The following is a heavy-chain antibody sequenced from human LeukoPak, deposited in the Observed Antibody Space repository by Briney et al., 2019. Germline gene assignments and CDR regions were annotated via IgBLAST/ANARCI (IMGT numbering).Heavy chain of an antibody. V-gene: IGHV3-21*01. CDR1: GFTFSRNA. CDR2: ISSSSNYT. D-gene: IGHD3-22*01. Sequence: GGSLRLSCAASGFTFSRNAMNWVRQAPGKGLEWVSFISSSSNYTSYADSVKGRFTISRDSAKNSLYLQMNSLRAEDTAVYYCAKDRYYDSSAYSGYWGQGTLVTVSS. J-gene: IGHJ4*02. CDR3: AKDRYYDSSAYSGY.